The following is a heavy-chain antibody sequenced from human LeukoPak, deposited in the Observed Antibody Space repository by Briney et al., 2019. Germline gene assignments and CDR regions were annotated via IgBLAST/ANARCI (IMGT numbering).Heavy chain of an antibody. CDR1: GYSISSGYY. D-gene: IGHD4-17*01. V-gene: IGHV4-38-2*01. J-gene: IGHJ6*03. CDR3: ARGGDYLYYYYMDV. Sequence: SSETLSLTCAVSGYSISSGYYWGWIRQPPGKGLEWIGSIYHSGSTYYNPSLKSRVTISVDTSKNQFSLKLSSVTAADTAVYYCARGGDYLYYYYMDVRGKGTTVTVSS. CDR2: IYHSGST.